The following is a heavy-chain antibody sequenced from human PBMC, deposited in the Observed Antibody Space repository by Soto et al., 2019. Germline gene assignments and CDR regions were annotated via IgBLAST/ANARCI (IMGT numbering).Heavy chain of an antibody. J-gene: IGHJ4*02. V-gene: IGHV3-23*01. CDR2: LSGSGGTT. CDR3: AKQRAGYGSGSDTFYFDF. D-gene: IGHD3-10*01. Sequence: VGSLRLSCSTSGFTFSTYAMNWVRQAPGKGLEWVSALSGSGGTTYYADSVRGRFTISRDNSKNTLFLQMSSLRAEDTALYYCAKQRAGYGSGSDTFYFDFRGQGTLVTVS. CDR1: GFTFSTYA.